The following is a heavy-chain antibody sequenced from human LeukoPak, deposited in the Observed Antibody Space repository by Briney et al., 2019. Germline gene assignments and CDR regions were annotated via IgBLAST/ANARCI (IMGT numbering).Heavy chain of an antibody. CDR2: ISGYNGNT. CDR3: ARTIKTYYDFWSGYEFDY. J-gene: IGHJ4*02. Sequence: ASVKVSCKASGGTFSNYAISWVRQAPGQGLEWMGWISGYNGNTNYAQNLQGRVTMTTDTSTSTAYMELRSLRSDDTAVYYCARTIKTYYDFWSGYEFDYWGQGTLVTVSS. V-gene: IGHV1-18*01. D-gene: IGHD3-3*01. CDR1: GGTFSNYA.